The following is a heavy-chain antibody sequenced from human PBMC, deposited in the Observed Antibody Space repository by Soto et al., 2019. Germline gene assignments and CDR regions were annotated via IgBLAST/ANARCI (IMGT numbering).Heavy chain of an antibody. J-gene: IGHJ4*02. CDR1: GYTFTSYG. CDR2: ISAYNGNT. V-gene: IGHV1-18*01. D-gene: IGHD5-12*01. CDR3: ARVQSGYDFAY. Sequence: QVQLVQSGAEVKKPGASVKVSCKASGYTFTSYGINWVRQAPGQGPEWMGWISAYNGNTHYAQKLQGRVTMTTDTSTSTGYMELRSLRSDDTAVYYCARVQSGYDFAYWGQGTLVTVSS.